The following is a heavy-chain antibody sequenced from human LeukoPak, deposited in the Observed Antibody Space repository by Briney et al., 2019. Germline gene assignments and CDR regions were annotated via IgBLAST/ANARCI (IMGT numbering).Heavy chain of an antibody. Sequence: ASVKVSCKASGYRFTGYYMHWVRQAPGQGLEWMGWINPNSGGTNYAQKFQGRVTMTRDTSISTAYMELSRLRSDDTAVYYCASVDIVATSTDYWGQGTLVTVSS. D-gene: IGHD5-12*01. CDR2: INPNSGGT. J-gene: IGHJ4*02. V-gene: IGHV1-2*02. CDR3: ASVDIVATSTDY. CDR1: GYRFTGYY.